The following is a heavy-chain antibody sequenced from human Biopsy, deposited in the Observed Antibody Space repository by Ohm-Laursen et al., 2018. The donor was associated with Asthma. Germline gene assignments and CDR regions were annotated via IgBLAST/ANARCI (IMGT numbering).Heavy chain of an antibody. CDR3: ARKAGSCISRTCYSLDF. CDR2: VNSVFGTT. CDR1: GGTFNTYV. D-gene: IGHD2-2*01. Sequence: SVKASCKSLGGTFNTYVIGWVGQAPGQGLEWMGGVNSVFGTTTYPQKFQDRVKITADDSTSTVYMELSGLRSEDTAVYYCARKAGSCISRTCYSLDFWGQGTLVTVSS. V-gene: IGHV1-69*13. J-gene: IGHJ4*02.